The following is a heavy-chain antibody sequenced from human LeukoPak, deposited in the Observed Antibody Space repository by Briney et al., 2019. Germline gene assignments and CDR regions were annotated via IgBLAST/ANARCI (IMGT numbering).Heavy chain of an antibody. Sequence: GGSLRLSCAASGFTFSSYGMHWVRQAPGKGLEWVAVIWYDGSNKYYADSVKGRFTISRDNSKNTLYLQMNSLRAEDTAVYYCARDLGRDYYDSSGLDYWGQGTLVTVSS. D-gene: IGHD3-22*01. J-gene: IGHJ4*02. CDR2: IWYDGSNK. V-gene: IGHV3-33*01. CDR1: GFTFSSYG. CDR3: ARDLGRDYYDSSGLDY.